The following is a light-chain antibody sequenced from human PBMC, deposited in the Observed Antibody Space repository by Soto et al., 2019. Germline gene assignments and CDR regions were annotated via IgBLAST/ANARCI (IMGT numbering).Light chain of an antibody. J-gene: IGKJ5*01. Sequence: IVLTQSPGTLSLSPGERATLSCRASQSVSSSNLAWYQQKPGQAPRLLIYGASTRATGIPARFSGSGSGTDFTLTISSLEPEDFAVYYCQQRNDWPLTFGQGTRLEIK. CDR3: QQRNDWPLT. CDR2: GAS. V-gene: IGKV3D-20*02. CDR1: QSVSSSN.